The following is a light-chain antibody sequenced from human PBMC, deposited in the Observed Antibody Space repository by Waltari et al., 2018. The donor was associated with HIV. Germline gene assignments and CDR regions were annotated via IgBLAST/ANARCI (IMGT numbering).Light chain of an antibody. V-gene: IGKV4-1*01. J-gene: IGKJ4*01. CDR3: QQHYTSPLT. CDR2: WAS. Sequence: DTVMTQSPDSLAVSLGERATINCKSSQSVLSSSNNKNYLAWYQQKPGQPPKLLIYWASTRESGVPDRFSGSGSGTDFTLTISSLQAEDVAVYYCQQHYTSPLTFGGGTKVEIK. CDR1: QSVLSSSNNKNY.